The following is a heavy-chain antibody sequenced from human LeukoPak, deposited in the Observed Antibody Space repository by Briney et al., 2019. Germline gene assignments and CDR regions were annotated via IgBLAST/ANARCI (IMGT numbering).Heavy chain of an antibody. V-gene: IGHV3-11*06. J-gene: IGHJ4*02. Sequence: GGSLRLSCAASGFPFSEYSMNWVRQAPGKGLEWISYIGISSGNTKYADSVKGRFTDSGDNARNSLYLQMNSLRVEDTAVYYCARDHNYAFDNWGQGTLVTVSS. CDR3: ARDHNYAFDN. CDR1: GFPFSEYS. D-gene: IGHD1-1*01. CDR2: IGISSGNT.